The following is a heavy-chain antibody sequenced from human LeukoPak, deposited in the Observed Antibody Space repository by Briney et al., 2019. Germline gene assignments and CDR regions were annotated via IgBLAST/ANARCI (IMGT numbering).Heavy chain of an antibody. V-gene: IGHV3-30*18. D-gene: IGHD2-15*01. CDR3: AKALRYCSGGSCFRWFDP. CDR2: ISYDGSNK. Sequence: PGGSLRLSCAASGFTFSSYGMHWVRQAPGKGLEWVAVISYDGSNKYYADSVEGRFTISRDNSKNTLYLQMNSLRAEDTAVYYCAKALRYCSGGSCFRWFDPWGQGTLVTVSS. CDR1: GFTFSSYG. J-gene: IGHJ5*02.